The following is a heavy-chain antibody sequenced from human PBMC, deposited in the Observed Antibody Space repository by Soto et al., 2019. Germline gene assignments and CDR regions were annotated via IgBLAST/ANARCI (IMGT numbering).Heavy chain of an antibody. CDR2: IYYSGST. CDR3: ARLYYGSGSLSFDY. V-gene: IGHV4-39*01. Sequence: PSETLSLTCTFSGGSISSSSYYWGWIRQPPGKGLEWIGSIYYSGSTYYNPSLNSRVTRSVDTSKNQFSLKLSSVTAADTAVYYCARLYYGSGSLSFDYWGQGTLVTVSS. CDR1: GGSISSSSYY. D-gene: IGHD3-10*01. J-gene: IGHJ4*02.